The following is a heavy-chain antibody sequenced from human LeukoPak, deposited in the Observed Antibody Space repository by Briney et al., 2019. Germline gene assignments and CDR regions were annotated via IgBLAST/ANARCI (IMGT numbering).Heavy chain of an antibody. Sequence: SQTLSLTCAVSGGSISSGGYSWSWIRQPPGKGLEWIGYIYHSGSTYYNPSLKSRVTISVDRSKNQFSLKLSSVTAADTAVYYCARTYTSCYKCGWFDPWGQGTLVTVSS. J-gene: IGHJ5*02. CDR2: IYHSGST. V-gene: IGHV4-30-2*01. CDR3: ARTYTSCYKCGWFDP. D-gene: IGHD2-2*02. CDR1: GGSISSGGYS.